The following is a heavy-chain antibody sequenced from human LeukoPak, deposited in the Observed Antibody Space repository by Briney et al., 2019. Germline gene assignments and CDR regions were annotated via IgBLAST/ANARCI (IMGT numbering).Heavy chain of an antibody. D-gene: IGHD3-16*01. CDR1: GFTSIAYA. J-gene: IGHJ6*02. Sequence: GGSLRLSWVGSGFTSIAYALTWARQAPGKGLEWVSGISGGGVTTYYAESVKGRFTISRDNSKNTLYLQMNSLRADDTAIYYCARNQQLGGHSYYYYGMDVWGQGTTVTVSS. V-gene: IGHV3-23*01. CDR3: ARNQQLGGHSYYYYGMDV. CDR2: ISGGGVTT.